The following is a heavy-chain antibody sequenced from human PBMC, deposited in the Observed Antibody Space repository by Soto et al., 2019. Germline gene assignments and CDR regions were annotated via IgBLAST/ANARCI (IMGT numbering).Heavy chain of an antibody. J-gene: IGHJ4*02. D-gene: IGHD6-6*01. CDR2: ISGTGGST. CDR1: GFTFSTYA. Sequence: EVQLLESGGGLVQPGGSLRLSCAASGFTFSTYAMSWVRQAPGKGLEWVSAISGTGGSTYYADSGKGRFTIASDNSKNTLYLQMNSLRAEDTAVYYCAKNWDTTSSSSSHWGQGTLVTVSS. V-gene: IGHV3-23*01. CDR3: AKNWDTTSSSSSH.